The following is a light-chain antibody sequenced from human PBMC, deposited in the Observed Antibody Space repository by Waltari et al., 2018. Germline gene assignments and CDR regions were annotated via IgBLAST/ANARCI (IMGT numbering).Light chain of an antibody. V-gene: IGLV2-23*01. CDR1: SSDVGSYNL. Sequence: QSALTQPASVSGSPGHAITISCPGPSSDVGSYNLASWYQPHPGKAPKLTIYEGSKRPSGVSNRFSGSKSGNTASLTISGLQAEDEADYYCCSYAGSSTVVFGGGTKLTVL. J-gene: IGLJ2*01. CDR3: CSYAGSSTVV. CDR2: EGS.